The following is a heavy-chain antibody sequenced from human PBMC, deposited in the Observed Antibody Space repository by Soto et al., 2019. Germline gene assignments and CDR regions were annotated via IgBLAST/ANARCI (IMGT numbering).Heavy chain of an antibody. CDR1: GFAFNKFG. Sequence: GGSLRLSGEPSGFAFNKFGIHWVRQAPGKGLEWVAFISYDGSYEYYADSVQGRLTITRDNSMNTLNMQLNSLRREDTAVYYCAKGGEVGGVLGDHWGQGTLVTVSS. D-gene: IGHD1-26*01. V-gene: IGHV3-30*18. CDR3: AKGGEVGGVLGDH. CDR2: ISYDGSYE. J-gene: IGHJ4*02.